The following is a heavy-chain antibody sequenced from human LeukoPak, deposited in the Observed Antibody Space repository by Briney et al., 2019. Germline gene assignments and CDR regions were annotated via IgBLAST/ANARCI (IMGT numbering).Heavy chain of an antibody. Sequence: ASVKVSCKASGYTFTSYDINWVRQATGQGLEWMGWMNPNSGNTGYAQKFQGRVTMTRNTSISTAYMELSNLRSEDTAVYYCTSTRVDTAMVTDYWGQGTLVTVSS. CDR2: MNPNSGNT. CDR3: TSTRVDTAMVTDY. CDR1: GYTFTSYD. V-gene: IGHV1-8*01. J-gene: IGHJ4*02. D-gene: IGHD5-18*01.